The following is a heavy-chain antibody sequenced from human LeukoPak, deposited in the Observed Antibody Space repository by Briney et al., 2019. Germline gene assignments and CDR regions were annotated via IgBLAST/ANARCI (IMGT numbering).Heavy chain of an antibody. CDR3: AKAEVTMVRGVIDYYYMDV. CDR2: ISYDGSNK. J-gene: IGHJ6*03. D-gene: IGHD3-10*01. Sequence: GGSLRLSCAASGFTFSSYGMHWVRQAPGKGLEWVAVISYDGSNKYYADSVKGRFTISRDNSKNTLYLQMNSLRAEDTAVYYCAKAEVTMVRGVIDYYYMDVWGKGTTVTISS. V-gene: IGHV3-30*18. CDR1: GFTFSSYG.